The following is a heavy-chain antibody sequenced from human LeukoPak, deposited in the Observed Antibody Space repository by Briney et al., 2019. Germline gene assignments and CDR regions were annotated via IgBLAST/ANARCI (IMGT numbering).Heavy chain of an antibody. CDR2: INHSGST. V-gene: IGHV4-34*01. CDR3: ARGTMTTATYYFDY. CDR1: GGSISSYY. D-gene: IGHD4-17*01. Sequence: PSETPSLTCTVSGGSISSYYWGWIRQPPGKGLEWIGEINHSGSTNYNPSLKSRVTISVDTSKNQFSLKLSSVTAADTAVYYCARGTMTTATYYFDYWGQGTLVTVSS. J-gene: IGHJ4*02.